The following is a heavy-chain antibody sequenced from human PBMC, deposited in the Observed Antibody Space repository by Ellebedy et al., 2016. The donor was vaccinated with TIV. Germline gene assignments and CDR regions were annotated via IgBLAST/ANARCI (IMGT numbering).Heavy chain of an antibody. CDR1: GFTFSNYA. J-gene: IGHJ4*01. CDR2: INGDGGFT. V-gene: IGHV3-74*01. D-gene: IGHD2-21*02. CDR3: STLSDTGY. Sequence: PGGSLRLSCAASGFTFSNYAMSWVRQAPGKGLVWLSRINGDGGFTSHADFVKGRFTISRDNAKNTLYLQMNSLKAEDTAMYYCSTLSDTGYWGHGTLVTVSS.